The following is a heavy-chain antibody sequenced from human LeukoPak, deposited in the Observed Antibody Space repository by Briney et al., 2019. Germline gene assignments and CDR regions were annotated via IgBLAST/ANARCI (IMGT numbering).Heavy chain of an antibody. CDR3: SRREDSGTSGYYGL. V-gene: IGHV4-59*08. D-gene: IGHD3-22*01. CDR2: IHYSGFT. J-gene: IGHJ4*02. Sequence: SETLSLTCAVSGGSIVSYHWSWIRQPPGKGLEWIGYIHYSGFTNYNPSLKSRVTISVDTSKNQLSLKLSSVTAADTAVYYCSRREDSGTSGYYGLWGQGTLDTVSS. CDR1: GGSIVSYH.